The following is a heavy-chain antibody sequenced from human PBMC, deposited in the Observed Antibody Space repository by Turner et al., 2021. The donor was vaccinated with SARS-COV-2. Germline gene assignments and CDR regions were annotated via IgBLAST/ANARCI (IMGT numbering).Heavy chain of an antibody. D-gene: IGHD3-10*01. CDR1: GFTFSNYD. J-gene: IGHJ5*02. CDR3: ARAKFRGLISWFDP. V-gene: IGHV3-13*04. Sequence: EVQLVESGGGLVQPGGSLSLSCAASGFTFSNYDMHWVRQATGKGLEWGSAVGTAGDTYYPGSVKGRFTISRENGKNSLYLQMNSLRAGDTAVYYCARAKFRGLISWFDPWGQGTLVTVSS. CDR2: VGTAGDT.